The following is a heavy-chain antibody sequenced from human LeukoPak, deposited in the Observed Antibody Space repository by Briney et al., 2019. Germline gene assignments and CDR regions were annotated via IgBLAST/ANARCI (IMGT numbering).Heavy chain of an antibody. J-gene: IGHJ3*02. D-gene: IGHD6-6*01. CDR3: ARERGHSSSDTDAFDI. CDR2: INPNSGGT. CDR1: GYTFTGYY. V-gene: IGHV1-2*02. Sequence: GASVKVSCKASGYTFTGYYMHWVRQAPGQGLEWMGWINPNSGGTNYAQKFQGRVTMTRDTSISTSYMELSRLRSDDTAVYYCARERGHSSSDTDAFDIWGQGTMVTVSS.